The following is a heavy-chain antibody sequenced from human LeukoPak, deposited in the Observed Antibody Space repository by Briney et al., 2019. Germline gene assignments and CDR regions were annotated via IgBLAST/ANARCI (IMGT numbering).Heavy chain of an antibody. CDR1: GFTVSSNY. J-gene: IGHJ4*02. D-gene: IGHD2-8*02. Sequence: GGSLRLSCAASGFTVSSNYMNWVRQAPGKGLEWVSVIYNDGGTYYADSVKGLFTISRDNSKNTLYLQMNSLRAEDTAVYYCGASRSRTSGFDYWGQGTLVTVSS. CDR2: IYNDGGT. V-gene: IGHV3-53*01. CDR3: GASRSRTSGFDY.